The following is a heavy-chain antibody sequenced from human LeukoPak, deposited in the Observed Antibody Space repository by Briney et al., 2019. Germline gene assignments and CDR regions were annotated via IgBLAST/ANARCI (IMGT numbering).Heavy chain of an antibody. CDR3: ARMEKYYDSSGSYRFFDY. Sequence: SETLSLTCAVSGGSFSDYYWSWVRQPPGKGLEWIVEISRGGSTRYRSSLMSRVTISRDTSKKQFSLELTSVTAADTAVYYCARMEKYYDSSGSYRFFDYWGQGTLVTVSS. V-gene: IGHV4-34*01. CDR2: ISRGGST. D-gene: IGHD3-22*01. J-gene: IGHJ4*02. CDR1: GGSFSDYY.